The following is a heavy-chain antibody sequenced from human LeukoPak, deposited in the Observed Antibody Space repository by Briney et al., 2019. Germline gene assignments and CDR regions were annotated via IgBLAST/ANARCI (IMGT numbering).Heavy chain of an antibody. CDR3: TTTRRFLEWLLGYYFDY. V-gene: IGHV3-15*01. D-gene: IGHD3-3*01. J-gene: IGHJ4*02. CDR2: IKGKTDGGTT. Sequence: PGGSLRLSCAASGFTFSNAWMSWVRQAPGKGLEWVGHIKGKTDGGTTDYAAPVKGRFTISRDDSKNTLYLQMNSLKTEDTAVYYCTTTRRFLEWLLGYYFDYWGQETLLTVSS. CDR1: GFTFSNAW.